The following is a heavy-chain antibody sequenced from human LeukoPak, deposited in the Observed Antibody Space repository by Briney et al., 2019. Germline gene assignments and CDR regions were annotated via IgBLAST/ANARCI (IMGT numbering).Heavy chain of an antibody. V-gene: IGHV4-4*07. CDR3: AREGYYDSSGYSPPDY. CDR1: GGSLSSYY. Sequence: PSETLSLTCTVSGGSLSSYYWSWLRQPAGKGLEWIGRIYTSGSTNYNPSLTGRVTMSVDTSKNQFSLKLSSVTAADTAVYYCAREGYYDSSGYSPPDYWGQGTLVTVSS. D-gene: IGHD3-22*01. J-gene: IGHJ4*02. CDR2: IYTSGST.